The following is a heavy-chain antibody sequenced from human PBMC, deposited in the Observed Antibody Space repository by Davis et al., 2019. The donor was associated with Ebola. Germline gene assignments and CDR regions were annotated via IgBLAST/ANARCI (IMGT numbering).Heavy chain of an antibody. D-gene: IGHD5-24*01. Sequence: GESLKISCAASGFSFSSYGMHWVRQAPGKGLEWVAVIFYDGNIQYYGDSVKGRFSISRDNSKSVLYLQMNSLRVDGTAVYYCARGLRMASMPFDYWGQGTVVTVSS. J-gene: IGHJ4*02. CDR3: ARGLRMASMPFDY. CDR1: GFSFSSYG. CDR2: IFYDGNIQ. V-gene: IGHV3-33*01.